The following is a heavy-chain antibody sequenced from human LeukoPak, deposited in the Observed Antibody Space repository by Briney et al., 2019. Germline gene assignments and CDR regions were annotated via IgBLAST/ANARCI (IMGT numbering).Heavy chain of an antibody. Sequence: PSETLSLTCAVYGGSFSGYYWSWIRQPPGKGLEWIGEINHSGSTNYNPSLKSRVTISVDTSKNQFSLKLSSVTAADTAVYYCASESTIFGVVRNYWGQGTLVTVSS. J-gene: IGHJ4*02. D-gene: IGHD3-3*01. V-gene: IGHV4-34*01. CDR1: GGSFSGYY. CDR3: ASESTIFGVVRNY. CDR2: INHSGST.